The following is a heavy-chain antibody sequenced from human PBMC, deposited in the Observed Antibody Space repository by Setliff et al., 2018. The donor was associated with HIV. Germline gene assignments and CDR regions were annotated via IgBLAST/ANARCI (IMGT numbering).Heavy chain of an antibody. D-gene: IGHD3-16*01. CDR2: INGDGSGT. CDR1: GFTFNSYW. V-gene: IGHV3-74*01. CDR3: ARSYYYSGNPGGEFDY. Sequence: SGGSLRLSCAASGFTFNSYWMHWVRQAPGKGLEWVSRINGDGSGTNYADSVKGRFTISRDNAKKMLFLQMNSLRAEDTAVYYCARSYYYSGNPGGEFDYWGQGTLLTVSS. J-gene: IGHJ4*02.